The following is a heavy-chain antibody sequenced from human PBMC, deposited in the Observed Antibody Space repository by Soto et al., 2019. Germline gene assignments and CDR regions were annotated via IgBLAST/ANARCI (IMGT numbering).Heavy chain of an antibody. D-gene: IGHD3-22*01. V-gene: IGHV4-30-4*01. CDR2: TSFSGYT. Sequence: QVQLQESGPGLVKPSQTLSLTCTVSGDSVSGGDSYWSWIRQPPGKALEWIGYTSFSGYTSYTPSLKRRVTISVDMSKSQFSLRLTSVTAADTAIYYCVRGGNPSHYATSGPGTFDKWGQGTLVSVSS. CDR3: VRGGNPSHYATSGPGTFDK. CDR1: GDSVSGGDSY. J-gene: IGHJ4*02.